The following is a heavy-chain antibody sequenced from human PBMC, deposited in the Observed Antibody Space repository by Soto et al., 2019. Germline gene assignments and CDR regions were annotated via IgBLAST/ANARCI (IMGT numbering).Heavy chain of an antibody. J-gene: IGHJ4*02. Sequence: QVQLVESGGGVVQPGRSLRLSCAASGFTFSSYGMHWVRQAPGKGLEWVAVISYDGSNKYYADSVKGRFTISRDNSKNTLYLQMNSLRAEDTAVYYCAKARFPKVCSSTSCYQTNTSDYWGQGTLVTVSS. CDR1: GFTFSSYG. V-gene: IGHV3-30*18. CDR3: AKARFPKVCSSTSCYQTNTSDY. D-gene: IGHD2-2*01. CDR2: ISYDGSNK.